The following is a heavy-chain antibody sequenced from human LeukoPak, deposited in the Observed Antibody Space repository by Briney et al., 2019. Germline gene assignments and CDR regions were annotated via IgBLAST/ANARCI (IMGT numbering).Heavy chain of an antibody. CDR3: ARDRGGCSGYDYYFDY. Sequence: SETLSLTCTVSGGSVSSGSYYWGWIRQPPGKGLEWIRYIYYSGSNNYNPSLKSRVTISVDTSKNHFSLKLSSVTAADTAVYYCARDRGGCSGYDYYFDYWGQGSLVTVSS. CDR2: IYYSGSN. CDR1: GGSVSSGSYY. D-gene: IGHD5-12*01. V-gene: IGHV4-61*03. J-gene: IGHJ4*02.